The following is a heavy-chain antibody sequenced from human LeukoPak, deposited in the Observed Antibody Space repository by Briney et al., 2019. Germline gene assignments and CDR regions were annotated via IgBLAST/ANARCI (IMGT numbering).Heavy chain of an antibody. J-gene: IGHJ3*02. V-gene: IGHV3-23*01. CDR3: AKGSYYDSSGYVDAFDI. CDR1: GFTFDDYA. D-gene: IGHD3-22*01. CDR2: ISGSGGST. Sequence: GRSLRLSCAASGFTFDDYAMHWVRQAPGKGLEWVSGISGSGGSTYYADSVKGRFTISRDNSKNTLYLQMNSLRAEDTAVYYCAKGSYYDSSGYVDAFDIWGQGTMVTVSS.